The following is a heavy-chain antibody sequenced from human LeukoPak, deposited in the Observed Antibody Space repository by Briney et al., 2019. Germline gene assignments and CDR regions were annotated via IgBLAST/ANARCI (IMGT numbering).Heavy chain of an antibody. D-gene: IGHD2-2*03. J-gene: IGHJ4*02. CDR1: GYTFTGYY. CDR3: ARGNGYCSSTSCSHFDY. CDR2: INPNSGGT. V-gene: IGHV1-2*02. Sequence: ASVTVSCKASGYTFTGYYMHWVRQAPGQGLEWMGWINPNSGGTNYAQKFQGRVTMTRDTSISTAYMELSRLRSDDTAVYYCARGNGYCSSTSCSHFDYWGQGTLVTVSS.